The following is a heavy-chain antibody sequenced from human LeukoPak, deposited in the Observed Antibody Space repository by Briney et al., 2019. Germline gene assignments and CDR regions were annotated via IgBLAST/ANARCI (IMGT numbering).Heavy chain of an antibody. CDR1: GYSISSDYY. CDR3: AMCHCSSTSCYGGLGYLDY. Sequence: SETLSLTCAVSGYSISSDYYWGWLRQPPGKGLEWIGSIYQSGSTYYNPSLKSRVTMSVDTSKNHFSLKLRSVTAADTAVYYCAMCHCSSTSCYGGLGYLDYWGQGTLVTVSS. V-gene: IGHV4-38-2*01. D-gene: IGHD2-2*01. J-gene: IGHJ4*02. CDR2: IYQSGST.